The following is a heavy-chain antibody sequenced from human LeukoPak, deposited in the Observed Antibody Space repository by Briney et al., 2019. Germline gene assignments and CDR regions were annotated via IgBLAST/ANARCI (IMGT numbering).Heavy chain of an antibody. CDR3: ARNGHYSADY. Sequence: PSETLSLTCAVSGGSISSGWWWSWVRQPPGKGLEWIGEIHHSGSANYNPSLKSRVSISVDKTKNQFSLMLTSVTAADTAVYYCARNGHYSADYWGQGTLVTVFS. CDR2: IHHSGSA. J-gene: IGHJ4*02. D-gene: IGHD4-17*01. CDR1: GGSISSGWW. V-gene: IGHV4-4*02.